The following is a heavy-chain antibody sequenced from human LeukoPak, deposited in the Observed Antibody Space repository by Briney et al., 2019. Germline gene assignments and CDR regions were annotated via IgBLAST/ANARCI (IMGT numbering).Heavy chain of an antibody. V-gene: IGHV3-23*01. D-gene: IGHD4-23*01. CDR1: GFTFSSYA. Sequence: SGGSLRHSCAASGFTFSSYAMSWVRQAPGKGLEWVSAISGSGGSTYYADSVKGRFTISRDNSKNTLYLQMNSLRAEDTAVYYCAANGGPFDFWGQGTLVTVSA. CDR3: AANGGPFDF. J-gene: IGHJ4*02. CDR2: ISGSGGST.